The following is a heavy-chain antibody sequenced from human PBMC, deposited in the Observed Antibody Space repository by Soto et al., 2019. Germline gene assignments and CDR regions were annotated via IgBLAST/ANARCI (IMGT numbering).Heavy chain of an antibody. CDR3: AHRALSGSRYYFDF. CDR2: ISWDDNK. D-gene: IGHD1-26*01. CDR1: GFSLNTRAVG. J-gene: IGHJ4*02. V-gene: IGHV2-5*02. Sequence: SGPTLVNPTQTLTLTCSLSGFSLNTRAVGVGWIRQPPGKALEWLALISWDDNKRYRPSLERRLSIAKDTSGNQVVLTMTNVDPLDTATYYCAHRALSGSRYYFDFWGLGTLVTVSS.